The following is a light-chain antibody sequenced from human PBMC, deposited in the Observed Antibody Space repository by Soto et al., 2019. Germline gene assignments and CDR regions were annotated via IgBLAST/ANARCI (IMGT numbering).Light chain of an antibody. CDR1: SSNIGAGYE. J-gene: IGLJ1*01. Sequence: QSVLTQPPSVSEAPGQRVTISCTGSSSNIGAGYEAHWYQQVPGTAPKLLSYENNNRPSRVPDRFSGSKSGTSASLAITGLQAEDEAEYYCQSYDSSLSGYVFGTGTKLTVL. V-gene: IGLV1-40*01. CDR3: QSYDSSLSGYV. CDR2: ENN.